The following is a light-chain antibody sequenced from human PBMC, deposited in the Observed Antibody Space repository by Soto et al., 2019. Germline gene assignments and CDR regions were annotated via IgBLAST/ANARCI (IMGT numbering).Light chain of an antibody. CDR3: QQSYSTLALT. CDR2: AAS. V-gene: IGKV1-39*01. Sequence: DIQMTQSPSSLSASVGDRVPITCRASQSISTYLNWYQQKPGKAPKLLIHAASSLHSGVPSRFSGSGSGTHFTLTISSLQPEEFATYYGQQSYSTLALTFGGGTKVELK. CDR1: QSISTY. J-gene: IGKJ4*01.